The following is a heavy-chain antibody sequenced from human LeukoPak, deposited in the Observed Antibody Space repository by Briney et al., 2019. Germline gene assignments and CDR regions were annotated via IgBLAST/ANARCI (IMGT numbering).Heavy chain of an antibody. Sequence: SETLSLTCTVSGDSISSGSYYWGWIRQPPGKGLEWIGNIYYRGNTYFNPSLKSRVIISVDTSKNQFSLKLTSVTAADTAVYYCARAHRLVLHYFDSWGQGTLVTVSS. CDR1: GDSISSGSYY. D-gene: IGHD2-15*01. CDR2: IYYRGNT. J-gene: IGHJ4*02. V-gene: IGHV4-39*07. CDR3: ARAHRLVLHYFDS.